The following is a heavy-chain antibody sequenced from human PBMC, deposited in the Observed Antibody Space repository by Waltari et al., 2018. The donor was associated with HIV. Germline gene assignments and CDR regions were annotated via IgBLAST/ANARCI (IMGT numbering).Heavy chain of an antibody. Sequence: EVQLVESGGGLVKPGESLKLSCAASGFAFGGSAIHWVRQASGKGLEWVAHIRSRANNYATAYAASVKGRFTISRDDSKNTAYLQMNSLKTEDTAVYYCTRQGSMFGEDYWGQGALVTVTS. CDR2: IRSRANNYAT. V-gene: IGHV3-73*02. J-gene: IGHJ4*02. CDR3: TRQGSMFGEDY. CDR1: GFAFGGSA. D-gene: IGHD3-3*01.